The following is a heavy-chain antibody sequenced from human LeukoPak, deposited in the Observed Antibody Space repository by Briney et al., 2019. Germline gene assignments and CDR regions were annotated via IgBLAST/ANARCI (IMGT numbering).Heavy chain of an antibody. V-gene: IGHV5-51*01. D-gene: IGHD6-13*01. Sequence: GESLKISCKGSGYSFTSYWIGWVRQMPGKGLEWMGIIYPGDSDTRYSPSFQGQVTISADKSISTAYLQWSSLEASDTAMYYCAFQSAIAAAGGGYFDYWGQGTLVTVSS. J-gene: IGHJ4*02. CDR1: GYSFTSYW. CDR2: IYPGDSDT. CDR3: AFQSAIAAAGGGYFDY.